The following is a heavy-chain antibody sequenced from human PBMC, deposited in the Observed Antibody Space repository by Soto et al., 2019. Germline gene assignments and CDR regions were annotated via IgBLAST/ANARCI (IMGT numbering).Heavy chain of an antibody. CDR1: GYSFTDYH. V-gene: IGHV1-2*04. CDR3: ARGDSTDCSNGVCSFYYNHGMDV. CDR2: INPKSGGT. J-gene: IGHJ6*02. D-gene: IGHD2-8*01. Sequence: ASVKVSCKASGYSFTDYHIHWVRQAPGQGLGWLGRINPKSGGTSTAQKFQGWVTMTTDTSISTASMELTRLTSDDTAIYYCARGDSTDCSNGVCSFYYNHGMDVWGQGTTVTVSS.